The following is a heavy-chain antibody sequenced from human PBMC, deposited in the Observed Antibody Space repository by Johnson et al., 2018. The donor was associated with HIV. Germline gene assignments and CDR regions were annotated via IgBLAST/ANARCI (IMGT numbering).Heavy chain of an antibody. D-gene: IGHD1-1*01. V-gene: IGHV3-48*04. CDR2: ISSSSSPI. CDR1: GFTFSSYS. Sequence: VQLVESGGGVVQPGRSLRLSCAASGFTFSSYSMNWVRQAPGQGLEWVSYISSSSSPIYYTDSVKGRFTISRDNAKNSLYLHMNSLRAEDTAVYSCATVWRNEGRHAFDVWGQGTMVTVSS. CDR3: ATVWRNEGRHAFDV. J-gene: IGHJ3*01.